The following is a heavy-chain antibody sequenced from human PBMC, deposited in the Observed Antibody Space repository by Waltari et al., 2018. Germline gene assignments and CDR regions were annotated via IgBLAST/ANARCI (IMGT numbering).Heavy chain of an antibody. V-gene: IGHV1-69-2*01. CDR2: VNPEDGIT. Sequence: EVQLVQSGAEVKKPGAAVKISCKVSGYTFTDYYMHWVQQAPGKGLEWMGLVNPEDGITIYSEKFQGRVTITADTSAGTAYMELSSLRSEDTAVYYCATDRGRFIASRGWFDPWGQGALVTVSS. CDR3: ATDRGRFIASRGWFDP. D-gene: IGHD6-6*01. J-gene: IGHJ5*02. CDR1: GYTFTDYY.